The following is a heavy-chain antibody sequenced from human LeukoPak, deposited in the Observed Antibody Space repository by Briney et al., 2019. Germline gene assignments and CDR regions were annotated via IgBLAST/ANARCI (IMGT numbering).Heavy chain of an antibody. CDR3: ARHGWLGVGGWY. J-gene: IGHJ4*02. Sequence: SETLSLTCAVSGASISGSSYYWGWIRQPPGKGLEWIGSIYYSGSTYYNPSLKSRVTISVDTSKNQFSLELRSVTAADTAVYSCARHGWLGVGGWYWGQGTLVTVSS. V-gene: IGHV4-39*01. D-gene: IGHD6-19*01. CDR2: IYYSGST. CDR1: GASISGSSYY.